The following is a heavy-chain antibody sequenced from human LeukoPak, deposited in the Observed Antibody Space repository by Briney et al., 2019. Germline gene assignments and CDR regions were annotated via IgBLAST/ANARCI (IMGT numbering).Heavy chain of an antibody. CDR2: IYYSGST. J-gene: IGHJ3*02. CDR1: GASITTDSYY. Sequence: SETLSLTCTVSGASITTDSYYWSWIRQPPGKGLEWIGYIYYSGSTYYNPSLKSRVTISVDTSKNQFSLKLSSVTAADTAVYYCARVSIPGAFDIWGQGTMVTVSS. V-gene: IGHV4-30-4*01. CDR3: ARVSIPGAFDI. D-gene: IGHD2-21*01.